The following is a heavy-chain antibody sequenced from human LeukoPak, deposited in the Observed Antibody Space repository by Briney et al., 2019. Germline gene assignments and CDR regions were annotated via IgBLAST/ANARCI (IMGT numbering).Heavy chain of an antibody. J-gene: IGHJ6*03. CDR1: GYTFTSYD. CDR3: ARSIIGVLRFLEWLPKYYYYYYMDV. D-gene: IGHD3-3*01. V-gene: IGHV1-8*01. CDR2: MNPNSGNT. Sequence: GASVKVSCKASGYTFTSYDINWVRQATGQGLEWMGWMNPNSGNTGYAQKFQGRVTITRNTSISTAYMELSSLRSEDMAVYYCARSIIGVLRFLEWLPKYYYYYYMDVWGKGTTVTVSS.